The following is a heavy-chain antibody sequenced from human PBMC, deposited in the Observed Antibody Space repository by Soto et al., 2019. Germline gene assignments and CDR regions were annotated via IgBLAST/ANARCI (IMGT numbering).Heavy chain of an antibody. J-gene: IGHJ6*02. D-gene: IGHD2-2*01. CDR2: ISYDGSNK. CDR1: GFTFSSYG. CDR3: AKDLEDCSSTSCYALDV. V-gene: IGHV3-30*18. Sequence: GGSLRLSCAASGFTFSSYGMHWVRQAPGKGLEWVAVISYDGSNKYYADSVKGRFTISRDNSKNTLYLQMNSLRAEDTAVYYCAKDLEDCSSTSCYALDVWGQGTTVTVSS.